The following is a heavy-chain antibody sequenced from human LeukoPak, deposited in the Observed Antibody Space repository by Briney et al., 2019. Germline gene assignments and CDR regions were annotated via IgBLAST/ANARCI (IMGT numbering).Heavy chain of an antibody. V-gene: IGHV1-18*01. CDR2: INTYNGNT. D-gene: IGHD3-22*01. CDR1: GYTFNSFG. Sequence: ASVKVSCKASGYTFNSFGISWVRQAPGQGLEWVGWINTYNGNTNYAQKFQGRVTMTKDTSTSTVYMELRSLRSDDTAVFYCARRYYYDSSGYYYFDYWGQGTLVTVSS. J-gene: IGHJ4*02. CDR3: ARRYYYDSSGYYYFDY.